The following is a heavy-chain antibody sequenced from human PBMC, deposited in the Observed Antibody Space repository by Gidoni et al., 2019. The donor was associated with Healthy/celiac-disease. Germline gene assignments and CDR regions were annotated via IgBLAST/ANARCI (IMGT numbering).Heavy chain of an antibody. CDR2: ISWNSGSI. CDR3: AKDISYGSNSGGHYYYYYGMDV. J-gene: IGHJ6*02. V-gene: IGHV3-9*01. D-gene: IGHD4-17*01. CDR1: GFTFDDYA. Sequence: EVQLVESGGGLVQPGRSLRPSCAASGFTFDDYAMTWVRQAPGKGLEWVSCISWNSGSIGYADSVKGRFTISRDNAKNSLYLQMNSLRAEDTALYYCAKDISYGSNSGGHYYYYYGMDVWGQGTTVTVSS.